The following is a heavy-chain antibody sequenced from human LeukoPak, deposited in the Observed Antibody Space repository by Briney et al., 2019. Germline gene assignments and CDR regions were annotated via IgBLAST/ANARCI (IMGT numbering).Heavy chain of an antibody. V-gene: IGHV3-23*01. Sequence: PPGGSLRLSCVASGFPFSSYWMTWVRQAPGKGLEWVSAISGGGSTYYADSVKGRFTISRDNSKNTLYLQMNSLRAEDTAIYYCAKDNPMYSSSSDFWGQGTLVTVSS. CDR1: GFPFSSYW. D-gene: IGHD6-6*01. CDR2: ISGGGST. J-gene: IGHJ4*02. CDR3: AKDNPMYSSSSDF.